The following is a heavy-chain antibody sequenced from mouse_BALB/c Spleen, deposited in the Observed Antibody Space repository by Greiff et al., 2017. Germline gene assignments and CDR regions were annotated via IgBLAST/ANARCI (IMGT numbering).Heavy chain of an antibody. CDR3: ARSDNYYDYDSFAY. CDR1: GFNIKDTY. CDR2: IDPANGNT. V-gene: IGHV14-3*02. D-gene: IGHD2-4*01. Sequence: VQLQQSGAELVKPGASVKLSCTASGFNIKDTYMHWVKQRPEQGLEWIGRIDPANGNTKYDPKFQGKATITADTSSNTAYLQLSSLTSEDTAVYYCARSDNYYDYDSFAYWGQGTLVTVSA. J-gene: IGHJ3*01.